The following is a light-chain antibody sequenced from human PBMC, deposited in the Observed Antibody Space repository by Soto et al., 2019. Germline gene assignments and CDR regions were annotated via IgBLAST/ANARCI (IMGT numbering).Light chain of an antibody. Sequence: IALTPYPRPLSLSPGERATLSCRASQSVSNNYLAWYQQKPGQAPRLLIYGASTRATGIPARFSGSGSGTEFTLTISSLQSEDFAVYYCQQYNNWLWTFGQGTKVDIK. CDR1: QSVSNN. V-gene: IGKV3-15*01. J-gene: IGKJ1*01. CDR3: QQYNNWLWT. CDR2: GAS.